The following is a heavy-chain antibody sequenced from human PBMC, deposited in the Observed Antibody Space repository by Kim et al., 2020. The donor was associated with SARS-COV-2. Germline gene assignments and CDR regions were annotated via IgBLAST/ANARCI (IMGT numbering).Heavy chain of an antibody. D-gene: IGHD2-15*01. Sequence: ASVKVSCKASGYTFTSYAMNWVRQAPGQGLEWMGWINTNTGNPTYAQGFTGRFVFSLDTSVSTAYLQISSLKAEDTAVYYCARYALGYKPFTDDKYFQHWGQGTLVTVSS. CDR1: GYTFTSYA. CDR2: INTNTGNP. V-gene: IGHV7-4-1*02. J-gene: IGHJ1*01. CDR3: ARYALGYKPFTDDKYFQH.